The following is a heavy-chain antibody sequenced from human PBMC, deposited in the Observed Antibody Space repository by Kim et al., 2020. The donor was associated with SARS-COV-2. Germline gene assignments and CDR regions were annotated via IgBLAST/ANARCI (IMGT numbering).Heavy chain of an antibody. J-gene: IGHJ5*02. Sequence: SVKVSCKASGGTFSSYAISWVRQAPGQGLEWMGGIIPIFGTANYAQKFQGRVTITADESTSTAYMELSSLRSEDTAVYYCASSLVVGQRWFDPWGQGTLVTVSS. CDR1: GGTFSSYA. V-gene: IGHV1-69*13. CDR2: IIPIFGTA. CDR3: ASSLVVGQRWFDP. D-gene: IGHD2-2*01.